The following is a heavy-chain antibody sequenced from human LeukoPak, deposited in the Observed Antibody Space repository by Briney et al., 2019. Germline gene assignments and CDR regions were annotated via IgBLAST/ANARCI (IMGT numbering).Heavy chain of an antibody. J-gene: IGHJ4*02. Sequence: VKPSETLSLTCTVSGGSISSSSYYWGWIRQPPGKGLEWIGSIYYSGSTYYNPSLKSRVTISVDTSKNQFSLQLTSVTGADTAVYYCARRLAGTEDYWGQGTLVTVSS. D-gene: IGHD6-13*01. V-gene: IGHV4-39*01. CDR1: GGSISSSSYY. CDR2: IYYSGST. CDR3: ARRLAGTEDY.